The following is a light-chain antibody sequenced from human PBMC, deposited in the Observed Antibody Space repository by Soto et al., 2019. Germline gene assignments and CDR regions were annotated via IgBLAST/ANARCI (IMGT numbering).Light chain of an antibody. V-gene: IGLV2-14*01. Sequence: QSFLTQPASVSGSPGQSITISCTGTSSDVGAYNFVSWYQQHPDKAPKLMISEVSNRPSGVSDRFSGSKSGNTASLTISGLQAEDEADYYCASLTTTNFVFGTGTKVTVL. CDR3: ASLTTTNFV. J-gene: IGLJ1*01. CDR1: SSDVGAYNF. CDR2: EVS.